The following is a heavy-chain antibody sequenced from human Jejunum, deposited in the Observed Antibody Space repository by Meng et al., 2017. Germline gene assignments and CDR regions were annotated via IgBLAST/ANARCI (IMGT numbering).Heavy chain of an antibody. V-gene: IGHV4-4*07. CDR3: ARETDSSSWLDD. J-gene: IGHJ4*02. Sequence: SEPLSLTFPVSGDSISSYYWSWIRQPAGKGREWTGRIYISVSTNYNPSLKSRVTMSVDTSKNHFSLKLRAVTAADTAGYYGARETDSSSWLDDWGQGTVVTVSS. CDR1: GDSISSYY. D-gene: IGHD6-13*01. CDR2: IYISVST.